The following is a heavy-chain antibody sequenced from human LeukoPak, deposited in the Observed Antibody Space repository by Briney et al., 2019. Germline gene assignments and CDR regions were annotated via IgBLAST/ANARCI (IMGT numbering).Heavy chain of an antibody. CDR1: SGSICTYY. CDR2: IVYSGRT. Sequence: TSETLSLTCTVSSGSICTYYWNWLRQSPGKGLEWIGYIVYSGRTLYNPSLNGRVTISVDTSKNQFSLRLRSVTAADTAVYYCARRLCSSPSCSIAPSGNWLDPWGQGILVTVSS. D-gene: IGHD2-2*01. CDR3: ARRLCSSPSCSIAPSGNWLDP. J-gene: IGHJ5*02. V-gene: IGHV4-59*08.